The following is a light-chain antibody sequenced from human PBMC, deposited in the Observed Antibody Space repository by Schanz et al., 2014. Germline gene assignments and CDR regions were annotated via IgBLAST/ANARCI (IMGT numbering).Light chain of an antibody. CDR1: SSDIGRYNY. CDR3: SSYTSSREV. J-gene: IGLJ2*01. V-gene: IGLV2-8*01. CDR2: DVT. Sequence: QSALTQPPSASGSPGQSVTISCTGTSSDIGRYNYVSWYQHHPGKAPKLLIYDVTKRPSGVSDRFSGSKSGDAASLTISGLQAEDEADYYCSSYTSSREVFGGGTKLTVL.